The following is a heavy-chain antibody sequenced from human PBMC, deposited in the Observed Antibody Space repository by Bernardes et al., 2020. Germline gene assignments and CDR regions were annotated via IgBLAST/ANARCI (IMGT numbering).Heavy chain of an antibody. CDR1: GFTFNTSA. V-gene: IGHV3-30*15. CDR2: MSHDGSHI. CDR3: ATPTDYCSSSSCYSWDY. Sequence: GGSLRLSCAASGFTFNTSAMHWVRQTPGKGLEWVAVMSHDGSHIYYADSVKGRFTISRDNSKSTLFLQMSSLRPEDTAVYYCATPTDYCSSSSCYSWDYWGQGTLVTVSS. D-gene: IGHD2-2*01. J-gene: IGHJ4*02.